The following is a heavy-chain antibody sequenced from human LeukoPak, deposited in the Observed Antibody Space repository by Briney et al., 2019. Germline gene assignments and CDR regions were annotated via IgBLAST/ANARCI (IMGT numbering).Heavy chain of an antibody. J-gene: IGHJ4*02. CDR3: ARELSGYSYGGLPPQLIDY. CDR2: IYTSGST. V-gene: IGHV4-4*07. Sequence: SETLSLTCTVSGGSISSYYWSWIRQPPGKGLEWIWRIYTSGSTNYNPSLKSRVTMSVDTSKNQFSLKLSSVTAADTAVYYCARELSGYSYGGLPPQLIDYWGQGTLVTVSS. CDR1: GGSISSYY. D-gene: IGHD5-18*01.